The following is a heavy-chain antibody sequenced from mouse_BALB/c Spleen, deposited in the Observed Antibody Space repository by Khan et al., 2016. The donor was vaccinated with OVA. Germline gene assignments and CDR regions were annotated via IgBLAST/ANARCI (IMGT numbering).Heavy chain of an antibody. CDR2: IWSGGST. Sequence: QVQLMQSGPGLVQPSQSLSITCTVSGFSLTTYGVHWVRQSPGKGLEWLGVIWSGGSTDYNAAFIYRIIIIKDNSKSQVFFKMNSQQANDTAIYYCARNYDYDEGLAYWGQGTLVTVSA. J-gene: IGHJ3*01. CDR1: GFSLTTYG. CDR3: ARNYDYDEGLAY. V-gene: IGHV2-2*02. D-gene: IGHD2-4*01.